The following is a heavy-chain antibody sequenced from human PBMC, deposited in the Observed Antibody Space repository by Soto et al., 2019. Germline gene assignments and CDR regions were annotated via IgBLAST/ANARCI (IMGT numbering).Heavy chain of an antibody. Sequence: EVQLVESRGGLGQPGGSLRLSCAASGFTFSGYNMNWVRQAPGRGLEWVSYINRNNGVVSDADSVKGRFTISRDNAKNSMSLQMNSLRDEDTAVYYCAREGKTAFGDVLGPFDYWGQGILVTVCS. CDR2: INRNNGVV. V-gene: IGHV3-48*02. J-gene: IGHJ4*02. CDR1: GFTFSGYN. D-gene: IGHD3-3*01. CDR3: AREGKTAFGDVLGPFDY.